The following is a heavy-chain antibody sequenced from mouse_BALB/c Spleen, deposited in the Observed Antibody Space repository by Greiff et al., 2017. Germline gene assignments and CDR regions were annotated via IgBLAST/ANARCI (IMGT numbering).Heavy chain of an antibody. CDR2: ISYSGST. D-gene: IGHD2-14*01. Sequence: EVKLMESGPGLVKPSQSLSLTCTVTGYSITSDYAWNWIRQFPGNKLEWMGYISYSGSTSYNPSLKSRISITRDTSKNQFFLQLNSVTTEDTATYYCAIYRYDYFDYWGQGTTLTVSS. V-gene: IGHV3-2*02. CDR3: AIYRYDYFDY. J-gene: IGHJ2*01. CDR1: GYSITSDYA.